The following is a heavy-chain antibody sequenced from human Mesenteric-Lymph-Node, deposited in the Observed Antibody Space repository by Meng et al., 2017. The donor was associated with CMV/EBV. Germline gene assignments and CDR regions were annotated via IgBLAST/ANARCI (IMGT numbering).Heavy chain of an antibody. Sequence: GGSLRLSCAAPGFTFDDYAMHWVRQGPGKGLEWVSGISWNSGSIGYADSVKGRFTISRDNAKNPLYLQMNSLRAEDTALYYCAKASCSSTSCGFDYWGQGTLVTVSS. CDR3: AKASCSSTSCGFDY. J-gene: IGHJ4*02. CDR1: GFTFDDYA. CDR2: ISWNSGSI. D-gene: IGHD2-2*01. V-gene: IGHV3-9*01.